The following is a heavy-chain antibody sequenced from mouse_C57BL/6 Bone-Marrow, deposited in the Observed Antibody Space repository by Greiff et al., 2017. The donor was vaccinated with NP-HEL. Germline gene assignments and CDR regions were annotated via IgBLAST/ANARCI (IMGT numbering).Heavy chain of an antibody. Sequence: QVQLQQPGAELVKPGASVKMSCKASGYTFTSYWITWVKQRPGQGLEWIGGIYPGSGSTNYNEKFKSKATMTVDKSSSTAYMQLSSLTSEDSAVYYCARREYDDYVEAMDYWGQGTSVTVSS. V-gene: IGHV1-55*01. CDR2: IYPGSGST. CDR1: GYTFTSYW. D-gene: IGHD2-13*01. J-gene: IGHJ4*01. CDR3: ARREYDDYVEAMDY.